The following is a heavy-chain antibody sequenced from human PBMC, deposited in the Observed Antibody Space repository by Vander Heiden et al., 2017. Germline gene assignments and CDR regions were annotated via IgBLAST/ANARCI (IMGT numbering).Heavy chain of an antibody. CDR1: GYSFTTSW. CDR3: VRRQMHCLGGNCPDN. Sequence: EVQLVQSGAEVKKPGASLKISCRGSGYSFTTSWLGSVRQMPGKGQEWMGIIDPRDSHTRYSPSFQGQVTISVDKSISTAYLQWTSLKASDSAMYYCVRRQMHCLGGNCPDNWGQGTLVTVSS. J-gene: IGHJ4*02. D-gene: IGHD2-15*01. CDR2: IDPRDSHT. V-gene: IGHV5-51*01.